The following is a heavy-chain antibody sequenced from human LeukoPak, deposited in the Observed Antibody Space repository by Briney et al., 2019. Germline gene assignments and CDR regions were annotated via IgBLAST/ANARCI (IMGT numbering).Heavy chain of an antibody. V-gene: IGHV3-21*06. Sequence: PGGSLRLSCAASGFTFSTYSMNWVRQAPGKGLEWVSSISSNSRYIYYADSMRGRFTISRDNAKNSLYLQMNSLKPEDTAVYYCARRIVGPSSGGDYWGQGTPVTVSS. D-gene: IGHD1-26*01. CDR3: ARRIVGPSSGGDY. CDR2: ISSNSRYI. CDR1: GFTFSTYS. J-gene: IGHJ4*02.